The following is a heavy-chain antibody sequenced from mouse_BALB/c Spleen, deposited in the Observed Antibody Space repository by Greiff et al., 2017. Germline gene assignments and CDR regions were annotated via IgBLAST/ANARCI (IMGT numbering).Heavy chain of an antibody. J-gene: IGHJ4*01. CDR3: ARQGGYRNYAMDY. CDR2: ISSGGSYT. V-gene: IGHV5-6*01. CDR1: GFTFSSYG. D-gene: IGHD3-1*01. Sequence: EVQLVESGGDLVKPGGSLKLSCAASGFTFSSYGMSWVRQTPDKRLEWVATISSGGSYTYYPDSVKGRFTISRDNAKNTLYLQMSSLKSEDTAMYYCARQGGYRNYAMDYWGQGTSVTVSS.